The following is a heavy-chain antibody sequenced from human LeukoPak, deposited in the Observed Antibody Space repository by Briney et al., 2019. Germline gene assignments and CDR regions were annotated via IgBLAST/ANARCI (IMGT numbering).Heavy chain of an antibody. CDR3: ARGRYCSSTSCYILSARAHYMDV. Sequence: SETLSLTCAVSGGSISSYYWNWIRQPPGKRLEWIGYIYYSGITNYNPSLKSRVTISVDTSKNQFSLKLSSVTAADTAVYYCARGRYCSSTSCYILSARAHYMDVWGKGTTVTVSS. J-gene: IGHJ6*03. CDR1: GGSISSYY. D-gene: IGHD2-2*02. V-gene: IGHV4-59*12. CDR2: IYYSGIT.